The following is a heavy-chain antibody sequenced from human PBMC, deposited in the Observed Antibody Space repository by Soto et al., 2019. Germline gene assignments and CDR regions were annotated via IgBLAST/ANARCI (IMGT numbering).Heavy chain of an antibody. Sequence: SETLSLTCSASGASISSHSWNWIRQPPGKGLEWIGYITYSGSTKYNPSLKSRVNISQDTSKNQFSLELTSVTAADTAVYYCARANGWQEVNYFDYWGQGSLVTVSS. D-gene: IGHD6-19*01. V-gene: IGHV4-59*11. CDR1: GASISSHS. CDR3: ARANGWQEVNYFDY. CDR2: ITYSGST. J-gene: IGHJ4*02.